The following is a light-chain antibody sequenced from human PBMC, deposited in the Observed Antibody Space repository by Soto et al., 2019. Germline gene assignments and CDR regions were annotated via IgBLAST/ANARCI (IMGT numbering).Light chain of an antibody. V-gene: IGKV3-20*01. J-gene: IGKJ3*01. CDR3: LLYGGPPPFI. CDR1: QSVTSTY. CDR2: GAS. Sequence: EIVLTQSPGTLSLSPGERATLSCRASQSVTSTYLAWYQHRSGQTPRLLIYGASSSATGIPDRLSGSGSGTDFTLFISRLEPDDFAVYYRLLYGGPPPFIFGPGTKVDIK.